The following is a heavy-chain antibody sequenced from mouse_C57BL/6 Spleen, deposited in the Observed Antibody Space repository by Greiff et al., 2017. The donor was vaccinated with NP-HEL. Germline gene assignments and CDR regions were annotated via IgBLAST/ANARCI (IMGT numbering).Heavy chain of an antibody. J-gene: IGHJ2*01. CDR3: VRENWEGFDY. CDR2: IRSKSNNYAT. Sequence: EVKLMESGGGLVQPKGSLKLSCAASGFSFNTYAMNWVRQAPGKGLEWVARIRSKSNNYATYYADSVKDRFTISRDDSESMLYLQMNNLKTEDTAMYYCVRENWEGFDYWGQGTTLTVSS. D-gene: IGHD4-1*01. CDR1: GFSFNTYA. V-gene: IGHV10-1*01.